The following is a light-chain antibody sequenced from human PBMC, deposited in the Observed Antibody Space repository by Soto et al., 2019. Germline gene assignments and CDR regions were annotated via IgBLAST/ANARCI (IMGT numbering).Light chain of an antibody. Sequence: EVVMTQSPATLSVSPGERTTLSCRASQSVGSNLAWYQQKPGQAPRLLIYDTSNRATGIPARFSGSGSGTDFTLTISSLEPEDFAVYYCQQPSNWPRITFGQGTRLEIK. V-gene: IGKV3-11*01. CDR2: DTS. CDR1: QSVGSN. CDR3: QQPSNWPRIT. J-gene: IGKJ5*01.